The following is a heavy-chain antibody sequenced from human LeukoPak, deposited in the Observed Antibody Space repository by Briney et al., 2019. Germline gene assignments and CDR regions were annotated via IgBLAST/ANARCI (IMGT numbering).Heavy chain of an antibody. Sequence: GGSLRLSCAASGFTFNTYWMSWVRQAPGKGLKWVANINQDGGEKYYVDSVKGRFTISRDNAKNSLYLQMNSLRAEDTAVYYCARETRVASDYWGQGTLVTVSS. CDR2: INQDGGEK. CDR3: ARETRVASDY. J-gene: IGHJ4*02. V-gene: IGHV3-7*01. CDR1: GFTFNTYW. D-gene: IGHD5-12*01.